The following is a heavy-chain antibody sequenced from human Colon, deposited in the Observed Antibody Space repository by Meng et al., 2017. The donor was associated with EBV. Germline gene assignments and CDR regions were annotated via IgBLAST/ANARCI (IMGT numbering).Heavy chain of an antibody. CDR3: ARVSSGWDYFDY. Sequence: QAQLQESGPGLVKPSQTLSLTCTVSGGSVSSGGYYLTWIRQHPGKGLEWFGHIYYSGSTFYNPSLKKRVIISIDTSKNQFSLNLRSVTAADTAVYYCARVSSGWDYFDYWGQGTLVTVSS. CDR2: IYYSGST. D-gene: IGHD6-19*01. CDR1: GGSVSSGGYY. J-gene: IGHJ4*02. V-gene: IGHV4-31*03.